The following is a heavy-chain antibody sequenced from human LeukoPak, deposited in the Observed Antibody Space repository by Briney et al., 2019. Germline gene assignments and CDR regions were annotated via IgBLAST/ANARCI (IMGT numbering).Heavy chain of an antibody. V-gene: IGHV3-23*01. D-gene: IGHD3-22*01. CDR3: AKVYYYDSSGYYFWNAFDI. CDR1: GFTFSSYA. J-gene: IGHJ3*02. Sequence: PGGSLRLSCAASGFTFSSYAMSWVRQAPGKGLEWVSAISGSGGSTYYADSVKGRFTISRDNSKNTLYLQMNSLRAEDTAVYYCAKVYYYDSSGYYFWNAFDIWGQGTMVTVSS. CDR2: ISGSGGST.